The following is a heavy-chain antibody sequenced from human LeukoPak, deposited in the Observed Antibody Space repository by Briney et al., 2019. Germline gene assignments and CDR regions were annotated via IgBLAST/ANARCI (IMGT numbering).Heavy chain of an antibody. D-gene: IGHD2-21*02. J-gene: IGHJ4*02. CDR1: GVSFDDYY. CDR3: TRITAGHAY. CDR2: INHSGYT. Sequence: PETLSLTCAVSGVSFDDYYWSWVRQTPGKGLEWIGEINHSGYTNDSPSLKSRVTLSIDTSRKQFSLNLRSVTVADTGIYYCTRITAGHAYWGQGTLLTVSS. V-gene: IGHV4-34*01.